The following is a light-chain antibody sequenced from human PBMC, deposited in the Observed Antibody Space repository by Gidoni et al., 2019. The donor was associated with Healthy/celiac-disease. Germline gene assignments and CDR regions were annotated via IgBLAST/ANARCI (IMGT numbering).Light chain of an antibody. V-gene: IGKV2-28*01. CDR1: QSLLHSNGYNY. Sequence: IVMTQSPLSLPVTPGEPASNSCRSSQSLLHSNGYNYLDWYLQKPGQSPQLLIYLGSNRASGVPDRFSGSGSGTDFTLKISRVEAEDVGVYYCMQALQTPYTFGQGTKLEIK. J-gene: IGKJ2*01. CDR3: MQALQTPYT. CDR2: LGS.